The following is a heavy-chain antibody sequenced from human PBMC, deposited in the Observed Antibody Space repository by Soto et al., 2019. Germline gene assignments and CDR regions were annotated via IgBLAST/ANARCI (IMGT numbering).Heavy chain of an antibody. CDR3: AGSPQSPVPTSDY. D-gene: IGHD1-26*01. J-gene: IGHJ4*02. CDR2: IYYSGST. Sequence: QVQLQESGPGLVKPSQSLSLTCTVSGGSISSGGYYWSWIRQHPGKGLEWIGYIYYSGSTYYNPSPRGRVTISVDPFKNRSSRRLGSVPAAARAVFSCAGSPQSPVPTSDYWGQGTWSPSPQ. V-gene: IGHV4-31*03. CDR1: GGSISSGGYY.